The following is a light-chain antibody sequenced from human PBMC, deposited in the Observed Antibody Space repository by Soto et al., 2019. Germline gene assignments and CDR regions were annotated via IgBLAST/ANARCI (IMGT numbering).Light chain of an antibody. Sequence: DIQMTQSPSSLSASVEDRVIITCRASQSISNHLNWYQQKPGKAPKLLIFAASTLQIGVPSRFSDSRSGPDFTLTISSLQPEDFATYHCQQSYSSPPTFGQGTKVEIK. CDR3: QQSYSSPPT. CDR2: AAS. CDR1: QSISNH. V-gene: IGKV1-39*01. J-gene: IGKJ1*01.